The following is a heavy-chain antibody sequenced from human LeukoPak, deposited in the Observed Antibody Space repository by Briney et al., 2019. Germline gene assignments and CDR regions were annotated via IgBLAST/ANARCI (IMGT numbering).Heavy chain of an antibody. CDR3: AGYSSPYYFDY. Sequence: PSETLSLTCIVSGGSISSSIYYWAWVRQPPGKGLEWIGTVFYNGATQYNPSLKSRVTISVDRSKNQFSLKLSSVTAADTAVYYCAGYSSPYYFDYWGQGTLVTVSS. V-gene: IGHV4-39*07. D-gene: IGHD6-6*01. J-gene: IGHJ4*02. CDR1: GGSISSSIYY. CDR2: VFYNGAT.